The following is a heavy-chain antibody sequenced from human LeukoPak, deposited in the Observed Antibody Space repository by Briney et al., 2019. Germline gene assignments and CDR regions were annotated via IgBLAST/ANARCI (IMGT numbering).Heavy chain of an antibody. J-gene: IGHJ3*02. CDR3: ARGIAAASERALDI. CDR2: IYTSGST. CDR1: GGSITSYY. D-gene: IGHD6-13*01. V-gene: IGHV4-4*07. Sequence: SETLSLTCTVSGGSITSYYWSWIRQPAGKGLEWIGRIYTSGSTNYNPSLKSRVTMSVDTSKNQFSLKLSSVTAADTAVYYCARGIAAASERALDIWGQGTTVTVSS.